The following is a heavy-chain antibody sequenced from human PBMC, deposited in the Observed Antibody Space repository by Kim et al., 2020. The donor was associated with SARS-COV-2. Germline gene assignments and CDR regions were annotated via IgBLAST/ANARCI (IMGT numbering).Heavy chain of an antibody. CDR1: GFTFDDYA. V-gene: IGHV3-43*02. D-gene: IGHD1-26*01. J-gene: IGHJ6*03. CDR3: AKVGENYFYFYMDV. CDR2: VTVDGGST. Sequence: GGSLRLSCVASGFTFDDYAMHWVRQAPGKGLEWVALVTVDGGSTFYAPSVKGRFTISRDNSKDSLYLQMNGLKVEDSAVYYCAKVGENYFYFYMDVWGHGTTVTVSS.